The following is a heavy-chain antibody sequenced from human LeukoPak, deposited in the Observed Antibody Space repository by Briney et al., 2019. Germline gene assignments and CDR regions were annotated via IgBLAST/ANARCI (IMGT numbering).Heavy chain of an antibody. CDR3: ARTYGDYFDY. CDR2: IYYSGST. D-gene: IGHD4-17*01. J-gene: IGHJ4*02. CDR1: GGSITSYY. Sequence: SETLSLTCTVSGGSITSYYWSWIRQPPGKGLEWIGYIYYSGSTYYNPSLKSRVTISVDTSKNQFSLKLSSVTAADTAVYYCARTYGDYFDYWGQGTLVTVSS. V-gene: IGHV4-30-4*01.